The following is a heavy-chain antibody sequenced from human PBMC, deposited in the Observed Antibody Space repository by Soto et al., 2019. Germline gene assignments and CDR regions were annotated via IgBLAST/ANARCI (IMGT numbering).Heavy chain of an antibody. CDR1: GFTFSNDS. V-gene: IGHV3-15*01. CDR2: IKSKTDGGTT. Sequence: PGGSLRLSCAASGFTFSNDSMSWVRQATGKGLEWVDRIKSKTDGGTTDYAAPVKGRFTISRDDSKNTLYLQMNSLKTEDTAVYYCTTLSITIFGVVLMDVWGQGTTVTVSS. CDR3: TTLSITIFGVVLMDV. J-gene: IGHJ6*02. D-gene: IGHD3-3*01.